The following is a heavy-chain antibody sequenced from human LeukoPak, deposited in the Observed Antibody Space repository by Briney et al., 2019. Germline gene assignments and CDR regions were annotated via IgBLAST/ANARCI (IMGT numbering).Heavy chain of an antibody. Sequence: SETLSLTCTVSGGSLSSSSYYWGWLRQPPGRGLEWLGSIYYSGSTYYNPSLKRRVTISVDTSKKQFTRKQRAVTAADTAVYYCARQSYSSSWPYYYYYYMDVWGKGTTVTVSS. CDR3: ARQSYSSSWPYYYYYYMDV. V-gene: IGHV4-39*01. D-gene: IGHD6-13*01. CDR2: IYYSGST. J-gene: IGHJ6*03. CDR1: GGSLSSSSYY.